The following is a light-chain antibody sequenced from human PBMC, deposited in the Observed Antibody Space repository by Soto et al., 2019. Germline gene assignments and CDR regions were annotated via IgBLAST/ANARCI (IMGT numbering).Light chain of an antibody. CDR3: SSYTSSSTWV. J-gene: IGLJ3*02. Sequence: QSALTQPRSVSGSPGQSVTISCTGTSSDVGGYNYVSWYQQNPGKAPKLMIYDVSKRPSGVSDRFSGSKSANTASLIISGLQAEDEADYYCSSYTSSSTWVFGGGTKLTVL. CDR2: DVS. CDR1: SSDVGGYNY. V-gene: IGLV2-11*01.